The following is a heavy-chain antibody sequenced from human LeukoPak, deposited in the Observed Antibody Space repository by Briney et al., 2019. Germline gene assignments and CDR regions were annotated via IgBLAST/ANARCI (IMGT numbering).Heavy chain of an antibody. V-gene: IGHV3-66*01. J-gene: IGHJ4*02. CDR3: ARVRVPLHGSGSYYSAPFDY. CDR2: IYSGGST. D-gene: IGHD3-10*01. Sequence: GGSLRLSCAASGFTVSSNYMSWVRQAPGKGLEWVSVIYSGGSTYYADSVKGRFTISRDNSKNTLYLQMNSLRAEDTAVYYCARVRVPLHGSGSYYSAPFDYWGQGTPVTVSS. CDR1: GFTVSSNY.